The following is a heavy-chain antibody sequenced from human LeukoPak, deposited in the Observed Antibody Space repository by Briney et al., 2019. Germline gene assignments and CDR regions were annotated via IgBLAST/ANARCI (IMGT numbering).Heavy chain of an antibody. CDR1: GFTFSTYD. CDR2: ISTSSRTI. J-gene: IGHJ4*02. Sequence: GGSLRLSCVASGFTFSTYDMNWVRQAPGKGLEWVSHISTSSRTIYFADSVQGRFTISRDNAKNSLYLQMNSLRAEDTAVYYCARLSPYSDHPDLLNSGTMDYWGQGTLVTVSS. V-gene: IGHV3-48*03. CDR3: ARLSPYSDHPDLLNSGTMDY. D-gene: IGHD4-17*01.